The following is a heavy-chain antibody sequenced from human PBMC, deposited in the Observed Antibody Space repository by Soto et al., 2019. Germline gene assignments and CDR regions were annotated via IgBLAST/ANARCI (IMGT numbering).Heavy chain of an antibody. CDR3: GRQPYGDYVFDY. CDR1: GGSISSSSYY. Sequence: QLQLQESGPGLVKPSETLSLTCTVSGGSISSSSYYWGWIRQPPGKGLEWIGSIYYSGSTYYNPSLKSRVTISVDTSKNQFSLKLSFVAGADTAVDYCGRQPYGDYVFDYWGQGTLVTVSS. CDR2: IYYSGST. J-gene: IGHJ4*02. V-gene: IGHV4-39*01. D-gene: IGHD4-17*01.